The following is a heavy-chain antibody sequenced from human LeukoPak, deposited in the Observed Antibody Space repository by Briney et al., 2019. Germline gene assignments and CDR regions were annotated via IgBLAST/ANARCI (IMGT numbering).Heavy chain of an antibody. CDR3: ARDQYYSSSD. Sequence: GGSLRLSCAASGFTFSNYWMSWVRQAPGKGLEWVANIKEDGSEKYYVDAVKGRFTISRDDAKKSLFLQMNSLRAEDTAVCYCARDQYYSSSDWGQGTLVTVSS. V-gene: IGHV3-7*03. J-gene: IGHJ4*02. CDR1: GFTFSNYW. CDR2: IKEDGSEK. D-gene: IGHD6-19*01.